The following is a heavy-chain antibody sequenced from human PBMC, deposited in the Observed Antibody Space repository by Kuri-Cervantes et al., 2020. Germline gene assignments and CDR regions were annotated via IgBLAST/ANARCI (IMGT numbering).Heavy chain of an antibody. D-gene: IGHD2-2*01. CDR3: ARQGVVPAAMRGYYYYYGMDV. Sequence: SETLTLTCTVSWVPDSSGDYYWRWIRQPPGKGLEWIGEINHSGSTNYNPALKSRVTISVDTSKNQFSLKLSSVTAADTAMYYCARQGVVPAAMRGYYYYYGMDVWGQGTTVTVSS. CDR1: WVPDSSGDYY. V-gene: IGHV4-39*01. CDR2: INHSGST. J-gene: IGHJ6*02.